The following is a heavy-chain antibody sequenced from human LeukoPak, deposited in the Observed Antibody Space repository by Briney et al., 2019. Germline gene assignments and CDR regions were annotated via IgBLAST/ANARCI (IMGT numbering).Heavy chain of an antibody. V-gene: IGHV4-4*02. CDR2: IYHSGST. D-gene: IGHD3-10*01. Sequence: PSETLSLTCGVSGASITTSNWWSWVRQSPGKGPEWIGEIYHSGSTIYNPSLKSRVTISADKSQNQFSLHLSSVTAADTAVYYCARGHSSGSFDYWGQGTLVTVSS. CDR1: GASITTSNW. J-gene: IGHJ4*02. CDR3: ARGHSSGSFDY.